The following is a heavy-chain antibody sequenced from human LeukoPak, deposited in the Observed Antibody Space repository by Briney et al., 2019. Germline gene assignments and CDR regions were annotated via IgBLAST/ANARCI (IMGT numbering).Heavy chain of an antibody. D-gene: IGHD6-19*01. Sequence: SETLSLTCSVSGGSISSRGYYWAWIRQPPGKGLEWIGSISYSGSTYYNSSLKSRVTISVDTSKNQFSLKLSSVTAADTAVYYCARHEPLYSSGLGVEDYWGQGSLVTVSS. V-gene: IGHV4-39*01. CDR2: ISYSGST. CDR3: ARHEPLYSSGLGVEDY. J-gene: IGHJ4*02. CDR1: GGSISSRGYY.